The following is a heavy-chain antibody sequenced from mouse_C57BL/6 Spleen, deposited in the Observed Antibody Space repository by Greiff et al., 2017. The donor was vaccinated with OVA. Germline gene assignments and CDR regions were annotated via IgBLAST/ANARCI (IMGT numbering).Heavy chain of an antibody. CDR1: GFTFSSYA. V-gene: IGHV5-9-1*02. CDR3: TREGGYGNYRYFDV. Sequence: EVKLMESGAGLVKPGGSLKLSCAASGFTFSSYAMSWVRQTPEKRLEWVAYISSGGDYIYYADTVKGRFTISRDNARNTLYLQMSSLKSEDTAMYYCTREGGYGNYRYFDVWGTGTTVTVSS. J-gene: IGHJ1*03. D-gene: IGHD2-1*01. CDR2: ISSGGDYI.